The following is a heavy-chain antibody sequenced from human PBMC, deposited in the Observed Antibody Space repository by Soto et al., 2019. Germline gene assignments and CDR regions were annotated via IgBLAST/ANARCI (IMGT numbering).Heavy chain of an antibody. Sequence: ASVKVSCKASGYTFTSYGISWVRQAPGQGLEWMGWISAYNGNTNYAQKLQGRVTMTTDTSTSTAYMELRSLRSDDTAVYYCARLYCTNGVCSAWFDPWGQGTLVTVSS. D-gene: IGHD2-8*01. CDR3: ARLYCTNGVCSAWFDP. V-gene: IGHV1-18*01. CDR2: ISAYNGNT. CDR1: GYTFTSYG. J-gene: IGHJ5*02.